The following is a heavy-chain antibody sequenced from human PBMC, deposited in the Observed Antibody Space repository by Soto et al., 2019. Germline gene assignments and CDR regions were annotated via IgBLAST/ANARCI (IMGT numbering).Heavy chain of an antibody. CDR1: GFTFSDYY. CDR3: ARDKAAPSGGVDY. CDR2: ISSSSSYT. J-gene: IGHJ4*02. D-gene: IGHD6-13*01. V-gene: IGHV3-11*06. Sequence: GGSLRLSCAASGFTFSDYYMSWIRQAPGKGLEWVSYISSSSSYTNYADSVKGRFTISRDNAKNSLYLQMNSLRAEDTAVYYCARDKAAPSGGVDYWGQGTLVTVSA.